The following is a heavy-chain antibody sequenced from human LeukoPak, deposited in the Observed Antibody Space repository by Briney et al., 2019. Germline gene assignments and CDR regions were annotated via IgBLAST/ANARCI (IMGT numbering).Heavy chain of an antibody. CDR3: ATLVGATPQ. V-gene: IGHV3-21*01. D-gene: IGHD1-26*01. CDR1: GFTFSSYT. J-gene: IGHJ4*02. Sequence: GGSLRLSCEASGFTFSSYTINWVRQAPGKGLEWLSSISASSTYINYGDSVKGRFTISRDNARKALYLQMNSLRVEDTAVYYCATLVGATPQWGQGTLVTVSS. CDR2: ISASSTYI.